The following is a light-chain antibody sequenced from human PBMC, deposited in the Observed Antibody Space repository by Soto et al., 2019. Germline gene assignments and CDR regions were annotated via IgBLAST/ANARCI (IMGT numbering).Light chain of an antibody. CDR2: GAS. CDR3: QKYNNWLMLS. J-gene: IGKJ4*01. Sequence: EILFTQSSTPLTLSSGERATLSCWASQSVSSNLAWYQQKPGQTPRLLLYGASNRATGIPARFSGSGSGTEFTLTISRLQSEDFAIYYCQKYNNWLMLSFGGGTKVDI. CDR1: QSVSSN. V-gene: IGKV3-15*01.